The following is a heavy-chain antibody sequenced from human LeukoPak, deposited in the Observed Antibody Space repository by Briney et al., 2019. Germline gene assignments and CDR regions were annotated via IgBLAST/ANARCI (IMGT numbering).Heavy chain of an antibody. Sequence: PGRSLRLSCAASGFTFSSYGMHWVRQAPGKGLEWVAVISYDGSNKYYADSVKGRFTISRDNSKNTLYLQMNSLRAEDTAVYYCANHASGWYYGMDVWGQGTTVTVSS. J-gene: IGHJ6*02. CDR1: GFTFSSYG. V-gene: IGHV3-30*18. D-gene: IGHD3-9*01. CDR3: ANHASGWYYGMDV. CDR2: ISYDGSNK.